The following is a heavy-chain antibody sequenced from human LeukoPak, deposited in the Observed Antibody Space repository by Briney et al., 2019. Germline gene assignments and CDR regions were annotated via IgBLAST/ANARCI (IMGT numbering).Heavy chain of an antibody. V-gene: IGHV1-69*05. J-gene: IGHJ5*02. D-gene: IGHD4-23*01. CDR3: ARDNSVEDTAWWFDP. Sequence: SVKVSCKASGGTFNNYAISWVRQAPGQGLEWMGGIIPIFDTANYAQKFQGRVTMTRDMSTSTDYMELSSLRSEDTAVYYCARDNSVEDTAWWFDPWGQGTLVTVSS. CDR2: IIPIFDTA. CDR1: GGTFNNYA.